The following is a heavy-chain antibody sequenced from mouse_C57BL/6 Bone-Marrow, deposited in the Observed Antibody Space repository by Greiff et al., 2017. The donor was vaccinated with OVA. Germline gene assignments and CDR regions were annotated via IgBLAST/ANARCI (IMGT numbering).Heavy chain of an antibody. J-gene: IGHJ3*01. Sequence: QVTLKVSGPGILQPSQTLSLTCSFSGFSLSTFGMGVGWIRQPSGKGLEWLAHIWWDDDKYYNPALKSRLTISKDTSKTQVFLKIAHVATAETATYYCARISRYYCGSSDGAWFAYWGQGTLVTVSA. CDR2: IWWDDDK. V-gene: IGHV8-8*01. D-gene: IGHD1-1*01. CDR1: GFSLSTFGMG. CDR3: ARISRYYCGSSDGAWFAY.